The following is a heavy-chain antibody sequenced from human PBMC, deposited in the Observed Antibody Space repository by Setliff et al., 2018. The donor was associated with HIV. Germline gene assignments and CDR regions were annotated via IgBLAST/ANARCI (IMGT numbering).Heavy chain of an antibody. J-gene: IGHJ4*02. CDR3: ARAPGAYYYDSSGYPIGIRFDY. D-gene: IGHD3-22*01. CDR1: GASISSGSYY. V-gene: IGHV4-61*09. CDR2: IYTSGAS. Sequence: PSETLSLTCTVSGASISSGSYYWSWIRQPAGKGLEWIGHIYTSGASNYNPSLKSRLTISLDTSKNQFSLKLSSVTAADTAVYYCARAPGAYYYDSSGYPIGIRFDYWGQGTLVTVSS.